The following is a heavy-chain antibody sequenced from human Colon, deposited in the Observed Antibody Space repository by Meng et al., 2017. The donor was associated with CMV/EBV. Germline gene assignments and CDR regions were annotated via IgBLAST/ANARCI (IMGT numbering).Heavy chain of an antibody. D-gene: IGHD1-26*01. CDR1: TINTYA. J-gene: IGHJ5*02. Sequence: TINTYAISWARQAPGQGLEWMGGIIPILGIPNYAQKFRGRVTINADKSTSTAYMELSSLRSEDTAVYYCARARGGLGEEATTARGFDPWGQGTLVTVSS. V-gene: IGHV1-69*10. CDR2: IIPILGIP. CDR3: ARARGGLGEEATTARGFDP.